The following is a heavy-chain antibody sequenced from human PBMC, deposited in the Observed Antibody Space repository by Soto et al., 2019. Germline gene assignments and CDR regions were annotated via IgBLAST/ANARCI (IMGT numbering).Heavy chain of an antibody. CDR2: TWYGGSNK. V-gene: IGHV3-33*01. D-gene: IGHD3-3*01. J-gene: IGHJ4*02. CDR3: ARGVTVFGGLDY. CDR1: GFTFSSYG. Sequence: VQLAESGGGVVQPGGSLRLSCSASGFTFSSYGMHWVRQAPGKGLEWVALTWYGGSNKYYAESVKGRFSISRDNSKNTLFLQMNSLRAEDTAVYYCARGVTVFGGLDYWGQGTLVTVSS.